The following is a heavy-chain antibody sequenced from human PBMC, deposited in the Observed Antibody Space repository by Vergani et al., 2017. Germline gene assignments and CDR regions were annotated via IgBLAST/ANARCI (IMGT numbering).Heavy chain of an antibody. J-gene: IGHJ4*02. CDR1: GFTFSSYG. CDR3: AKDRGDYGDYEGPFDY. V-gene: IGHV3-30*18. D-gene: IGHD4-17*01. CDR2: ISYDGSNK. Sequence: QVQLVESGGGVVQPGRSLRLSCAASGFTFSSYGMHWVRQAPGKGLEWVAVISYDGSNKYYADSVKGRFTLSRDNSKNTLYLQMNSLRAEDTAVYYCAKDRGDYGDYEGPFDYWGQGTLVTVSS.